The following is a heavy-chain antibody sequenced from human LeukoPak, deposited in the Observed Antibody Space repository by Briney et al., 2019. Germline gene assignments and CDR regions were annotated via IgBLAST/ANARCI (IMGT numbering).Heavy chain of an antibody. J-gene: IGHJ4*02. CDR2: IYYSGST. CDR3: ARVRQLSLLYDY. CDR1: GGSISSSSYY. V-gene: IGHV4-39*01. Sequence: SETLSLTCTVSGGSISSSSYYWGWIRQPPGKGLEWIGSIYYSGSTYYNPSLKSRVTISVDTSKNQFSLKLSSVTAADTAVYYRARVRQLSLLYDYWGQGTLVTVSS. D-gene: IGHD6-13*01.